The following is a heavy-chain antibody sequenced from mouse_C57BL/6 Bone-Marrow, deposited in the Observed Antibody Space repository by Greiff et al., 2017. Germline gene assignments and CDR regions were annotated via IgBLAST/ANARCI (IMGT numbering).Heavy chain of an antibody. D-gene: IGHD1-1*01. V-gene: IGHV7-3*01. CDR1: GFTFTDYY. CDR2: IRNKANGYTT. J-gene: IGHJ4*01. CDR3: ARFLTVVVPMDY. Sequence: EVKLVESGGGLVQPGGSLSLSCAASGFTFTDYYMSWVRQPPGKALEWLGFIRNKANGYTTEYSASVKGRFTISRDNSPSILYLQMNALRAEDSATYYCARFLTVVVPMDYWGQGTSVTVSS.